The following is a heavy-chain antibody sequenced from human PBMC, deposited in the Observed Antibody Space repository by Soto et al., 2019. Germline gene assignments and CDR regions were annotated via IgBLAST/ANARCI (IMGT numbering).Heavy chain of an antibody. V-gene: IGHV4-59*01. Sequence: ASETLSLTCTFSGCSISSYYWSWIRQPPGKGLEWIGYIYYSGSTNYNPSLKSRVTISVDTSKNQFSLRLSSVTAADTAVYYCATLAVAGTVGLFFDYWGQGTLVTVSS. CDR1: GCSISSYY. CDR3: ATLAVAGTVGLFFDY. D-gene: IGHD6-19*01. J-gene: IGHJ4*02. CDR2: IYYSGST.